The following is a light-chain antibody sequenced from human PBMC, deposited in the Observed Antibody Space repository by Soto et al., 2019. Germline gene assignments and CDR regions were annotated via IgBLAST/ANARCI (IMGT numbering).Light chain of an antibody. Sequence: QSALAQPASVSGSPEQSVTISCTGTSSDVGTYNLVSWYQQHPGKAPKLIIYEVADRPSGVSNRFSGSKFGNTASLTISGLLPEDEADYYCCSYGGSSALPYVFGAGTKLTVL. CDR2: EVA. J-gene: IGLJ1*01. V-gene: IGLV2-23*02. CDR1: SSDVGTYNL. CDR3: CSYGGSSALPYV.